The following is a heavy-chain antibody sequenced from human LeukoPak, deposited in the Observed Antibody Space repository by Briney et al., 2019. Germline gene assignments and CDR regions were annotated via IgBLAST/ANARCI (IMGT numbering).Heavy chain of an antibody. CDR1: GFTFSRYN. D-gene: IGHD3-22*01. J-gene: IGHJ4*02. Sequence: GGSLRLSCAASGFTFSRYNMNWVRQAPGRGLEWVSDISSSSTTIHYADSVKGRFTISRDNAKNSLYLQMDSLRDEDTAVYYCARDYYDSTGYYQGDHWGQGTLVTVSS. CDR2: ISSSSTTI. V-gene: IGHV3-48*02. CDR3: ARDYYDSTGYYQGDH.